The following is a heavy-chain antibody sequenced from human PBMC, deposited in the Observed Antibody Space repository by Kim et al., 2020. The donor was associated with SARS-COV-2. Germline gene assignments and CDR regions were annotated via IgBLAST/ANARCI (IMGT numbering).Heavy chain of an antibody. CDR1: GGSLRSSGHY. Sequence: SETLSLICSVSGGSLRSSGHYWDWIRQSPGKGLELIGTVYYSGNTYYNPSLKSRVSISVDTSKNQFSLRLRSVAAADTAVYYCASRDMGYHIDSWGQGTQVTVSS. CDR2: VYYSGNT. CDR3: ASRDMGYHIDS. D-gene: IGHD3-9*01. V-gene: IGHV4-39*01. J-gene: IGHJ4*02.